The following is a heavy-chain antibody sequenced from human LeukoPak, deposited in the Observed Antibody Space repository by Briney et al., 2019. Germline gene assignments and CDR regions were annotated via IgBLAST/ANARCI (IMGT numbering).Heavy chain of an antibody. CDR2: MNPNTGNA. V-gene: IGHV1-8*01. Sequence: ASVKVSCKASGYTFTSYNINWVRQATGQGLEWMGWMNPNTGNAGYAQKFQGRVTMTRNTSISTAYMDLSSLRSEDTAVYYCARESITGTTLLDYWGQGTLVTVSS. CDR3: ARESITGTTLLDY. J-gene: IGHJ4*02. CDR1: GYTFTSYN. D-gene: IGHD1-20*01.